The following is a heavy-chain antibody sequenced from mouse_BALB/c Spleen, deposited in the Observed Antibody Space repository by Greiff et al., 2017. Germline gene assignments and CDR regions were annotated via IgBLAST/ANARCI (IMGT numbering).Heavy chain of an antibody. Sequence: DVHLVESGPGLVKPSQSLSLTCSVTGYSITSGYYWNWIRQFPGNKLEWMGYISYDGSNNYNPSLKNRISITRDTSKNQFFLKLNSVTTEDTATYYCARSYDGYYVGFAYWGQGTLVTVSA. CDR2: ISYDGSN. V-gene: IGHV3-6*02. J-gene: IGHJ3*01. D-gene: IGHD2-3*01. CDR3: ARSYDGYYVGFAY. CDR1: GYSITSGYY.